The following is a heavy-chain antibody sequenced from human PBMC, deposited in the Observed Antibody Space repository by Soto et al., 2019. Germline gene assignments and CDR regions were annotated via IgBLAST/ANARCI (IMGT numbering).Heavy chain of an antibody. Sequence: SVKVSCKASGGTFSSYSISWVRQAPVQGLEWMGGIIPIFGTANYAQKFQGRVTITADESTSTAYMELSSLRSEDTAVYYCARDRSIVVVTNDAFDIWGQGPMVTVSS. CDR3: ARDRSIVVVTNDAFDI. V-gene: IGHV1-69*13. J-gene: IGHJ3*02. D-gene: IGHD2-21*02. CDR2: IIPIFGTA. CDR1: GGTFSSYS.